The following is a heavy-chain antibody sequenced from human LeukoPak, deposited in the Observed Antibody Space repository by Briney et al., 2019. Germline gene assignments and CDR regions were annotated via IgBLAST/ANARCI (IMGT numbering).Heavy chain of an antibody. CDR2: IIPIFGTA. V-gene: IGHV1-69*05. D-gene: IGHD5-18*01. CDR1: GGTFSSYA. J-gene: IGHJ4*02. Sequence: SVKVSCKASGGTFSSYAISWVRQAPGQGLEWMGGIIPIFGTANYAQKFQGRVTITTDESTSTAYMELSSLRSEDTAVYYCARGGYSYGLPFDYWGQGTLVTVSS. CDR3: ARGGYSYGLPFDY.